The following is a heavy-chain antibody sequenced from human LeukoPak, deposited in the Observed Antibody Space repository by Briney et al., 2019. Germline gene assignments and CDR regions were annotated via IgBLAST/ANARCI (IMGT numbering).Heavy chain of an antibody. Sequence: SQTLSLTCAISGDSVSSNSAAWNWIRQSPSRGLEWLGRTYYRSKWYNDYAVSVKSRITINPDTSKNQFSLKLSSVTAADTAVYYCARDSADYYDSSGYYYRYFDLWGRGTLVTVSS. CDR1: GDSVSSNSAA. V-gene: IGHV6-1*01. J-gene: IGHJ2*01. CDR2: TYYRSKWYN. CDR3: ARDSADYYDSSGYYYRYFDL. D-gene: IGHD3-22*01.